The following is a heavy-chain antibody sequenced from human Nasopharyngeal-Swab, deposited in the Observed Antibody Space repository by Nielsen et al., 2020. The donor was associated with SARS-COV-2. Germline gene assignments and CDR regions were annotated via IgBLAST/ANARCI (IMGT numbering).Heavy chain of an antibody. Sequence: GESLKISCSVSEFTFSDYVMNWVRQAPGKGLEWVSSISSTNNFIFYADSVKDRFTISRDNTKNFLYLQMNSLRAEDTALYYCAKGGRIAMIEDFWGQGTMVTVSS. CDR2: ISSTNNFI. CDR1: EFTFSDYV. D-gene: IGHD3-22*01. CDR3: AKGGRIAMIEDF. J-gene: IGHJ3*01. V-gene: IGHV3-21*04.